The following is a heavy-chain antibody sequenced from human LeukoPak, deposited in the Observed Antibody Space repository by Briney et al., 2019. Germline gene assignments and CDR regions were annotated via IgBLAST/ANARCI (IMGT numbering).Heavy chain of an antibody. CDR3: AKDYYDFWIGYSPFDY. D-gene: IGHD3-3*01. J-gene: IGHJ4*02. CDR2: ISGSGGST. CDR1: GFTFSSYA. V-gene: IGHV3-23*01. Sequence: GRSLRLSCAASGFTFSSYAMSWVRQAPGKGLEWVSAISGSGGSTYYADSVKGRFTISRDNSKNTLYLQMNSLRAEDTAVYYCAKDYYDFWIGYSPFDYWGRGTLVTVSS.